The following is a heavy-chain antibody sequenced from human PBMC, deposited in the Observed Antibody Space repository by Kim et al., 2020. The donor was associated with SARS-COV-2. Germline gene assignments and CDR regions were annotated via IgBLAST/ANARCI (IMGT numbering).Heavy chain of an antibody. D-gene: IGHD3-22*01. Sequence: YAQKFQGRVTMTEDTSTDTAYMELSSLRSEDTAVYYCATESVYDSSGYYYWGQGTLVTVSS. CDR3: ATESVYDSSGYYY. V-gene: IGHV1-24*01. J-gene: IGHJ4*02.